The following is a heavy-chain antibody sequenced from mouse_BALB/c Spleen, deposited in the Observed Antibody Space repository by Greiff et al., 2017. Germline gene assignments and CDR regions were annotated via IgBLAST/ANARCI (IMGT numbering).Heavy chain of an antibody. V-gene: IGHV5-6-3*01. CDR2: INSNGGST. Sequence: DVMLVESGGGLVQPGGSLKLSCAASGFTFSSYGMSWVRQTPDKRLELVATINSNGGSTYYPDSVKGRFTISRDNAKNTLYLQMSSLKSEDTAMYYCARRISLYTGYFDYWGQGTTLTVSS. J-gene: IGHJ2*01. CDR3: ARRISLYTGYFDY. CDR1: GFTFSSYG.